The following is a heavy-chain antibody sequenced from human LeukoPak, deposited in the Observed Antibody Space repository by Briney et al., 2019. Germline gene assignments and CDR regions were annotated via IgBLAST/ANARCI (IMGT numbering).Heavy chain of an antibody. CDR1: GGSLSTYS. CDR2: IYYGGTT. Sequence: SETLSLTCSVSGGSLSTYSWSWVRQSPGKRLEWTGYIYYGGTTNYNPSLKSRATISADTAKNQFSLRLRSVTAADTAIYYCARDTTVASGMQHWGQGTIVSVSS. V-gene: IGHV4-59*01. D-gene: IGHD5-12*01. J-gene: IGHJ4*02. CDR3: ARDTTVASGMQH.